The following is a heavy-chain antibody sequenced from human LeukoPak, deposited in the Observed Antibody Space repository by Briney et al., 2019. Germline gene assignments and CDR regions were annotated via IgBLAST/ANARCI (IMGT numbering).Heavy chain of an antibody. J-gene: IGHJ4*02. D-gene: IGHD5-24*01. V-gene: IGHV4-39*07. CDR3: ARDGPRWLQLGTLGY. CDR2: IYYSGST. CDR1: GGSISSSSYY. Sequence: SETLSLTRTVSGGSISSSSYYWGWIRQPPGKGLEWIGSIYYSGSTYYDPSLKSRVSISVDTSKNQFSLKLSSVTAADTAVYYCARDGPRWLQLGTLGYWGQGTLVTVSS.